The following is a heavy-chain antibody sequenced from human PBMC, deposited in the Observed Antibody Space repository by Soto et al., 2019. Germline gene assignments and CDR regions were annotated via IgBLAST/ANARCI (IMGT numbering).Heavy chain of an antibody. CDR3: ARAIAAAGYNWFDP. V-gene: IGHV1-2*04. J-gene: IGHJ5*02. D-gene: IGHD6-13*01. Sequence: ASVKVSCKASGYTFTAYYMHWVRQAPGQGLEWMGWINPNSGVTNYAQKFQGWVTMTRDTSISTAYMELSRLRSDDTAVYYCARAIAAAGYNWFDPWGQGTLVTVYS. CDR2: INPNSGVT. CDR1: GYTFTAYY.